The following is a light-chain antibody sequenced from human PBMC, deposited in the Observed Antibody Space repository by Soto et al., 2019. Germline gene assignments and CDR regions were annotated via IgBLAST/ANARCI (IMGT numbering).Light chain of an antibody. CDR3: SSYPASSTLVV. V-gene: IGLV2-14*01. CDR1: SSDVGGYNY. CDR2: DVS. Sequence: QSALTQPASVSGSPGQSITISCTGTSSDVGGYNYVSWYQQHPGKAPKLMIYDVSNRTSGVSNRLSGSKSGNTASLTISGLQAEDDADYYCSSYPASSTLVVFVTGTKLTVL. J-gene: IGLJ1*01.